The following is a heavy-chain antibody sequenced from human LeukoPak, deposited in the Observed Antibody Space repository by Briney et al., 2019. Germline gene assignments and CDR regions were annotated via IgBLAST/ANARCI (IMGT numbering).Heavy chain of an antibody. D-gene: IGHD6-19*01. J-gene: IGHJ3*02. Sequence: SVTLSLTCAVYGGSFSGYYWSWIRQPPGKGLEWIGEINHSVSTNYNPSLKSRVTISVDTSKNQFSLKLSSVTAADTAVYYCARGHPGWYHAFDIWGQGTMVTVSS. V-gene: IGHV4-34*01. CDR2: INHSVST. CDR1: GGSFSGYY. CDR3: ARGHPGWYHAFDI.